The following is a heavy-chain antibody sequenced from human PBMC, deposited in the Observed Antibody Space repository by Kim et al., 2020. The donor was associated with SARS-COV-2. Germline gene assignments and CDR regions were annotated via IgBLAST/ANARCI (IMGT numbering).Heavy chain of an antibody. CDR2: ISYNGEET. D-gene: IGHD2-21*01. Sequence: GGSLRLSCVASEFTFSTFAMHWVRQAPGKGLEWVAGISYNGEETYYVDSVKGRFTISRVNSQNTLDLYMNSLRTEDTAKYYCAKDPGMSCYYGPFDHWGQGTLVTVSS. CDR3: AKDPGMSCYYGPFDH. J-gene: IGHJ4*02. V-gene: IGHV3-30*18. CDR1: EFTFSTFA.